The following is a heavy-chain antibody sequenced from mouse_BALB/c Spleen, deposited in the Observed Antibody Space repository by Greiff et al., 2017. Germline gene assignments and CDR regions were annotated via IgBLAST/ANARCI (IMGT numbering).Heavy chain of an antibody. CDR3: ATIGITTGYYAMDY. Sequence: VQLKESGPGLVKPSQSLSLTCTVTGYSITSDYAWNWIRQFPGNKLEWMGYISYSGSTSYNPSLKSRISITRDTSKNQFFLQLNSVTTEDTATYYCATIGITTGYYAMDYWGQGTSVTVSS. V-gene: IGHV3-2*02. J-gene: IGHJ4*01. CDR1: GYSITSDYA. CDR2: ISYSGST. D-gene: IGHD2-4*01.